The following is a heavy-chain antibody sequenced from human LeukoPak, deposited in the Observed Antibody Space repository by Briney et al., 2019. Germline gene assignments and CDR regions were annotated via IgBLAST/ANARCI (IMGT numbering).Heavy chain of an antibody. V-gene: IGHV1-69*13. Sequence: ASVKVSCKASGGTFSSYAISWVRQAPGQGLEWMGGIIPIFGTANYAQKFQGRVTITADESTSTAYMELSSLRSEDTAVYYCTKGSGSGSYRDYWGQGTLVTVSS. CDR1: GGTFSSYA. D-gene: IGHD3-10*01. CDR2: IIPIFGTA. J-gene: IGHJ4*02. CDR3: TKGSGSGSYRDY.